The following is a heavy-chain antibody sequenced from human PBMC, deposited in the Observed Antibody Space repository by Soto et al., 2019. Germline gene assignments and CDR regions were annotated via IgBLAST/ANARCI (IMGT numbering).Heavy chain of an antibody. CDR2: ISGYNGNT. V-gene: IGHV1-18*01. J-gene: IGHJ6*02. CDR3: ARQNYYSGMDV. Sequence: QVQLVQSGAEVKNPGASVKVSCKASGYTFTSYFITWVRQAPGQGLEWMGWISGYNGNTNYAQMLQGRVTMTTDTSTATAYMEMRSLGSDDTAVYYCARQNYYSGMDVWGQGTTVTVSS. CDR1: GYTFTSYF.